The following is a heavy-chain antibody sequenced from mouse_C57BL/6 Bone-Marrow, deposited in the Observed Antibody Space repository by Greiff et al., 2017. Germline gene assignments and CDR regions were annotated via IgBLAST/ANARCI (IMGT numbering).Heavy chain of an antibody. J-gene: IGHJ4*01. CDR1: GYTFTSYW. D-gene: IGHD2-5*01. Sequence: QVQLQQPGAELVRPGSSVKLSCKASGYTFTSYWMDWVKQRPGQGLEWIGNISPSDSETHSNQKFTDKATLTVDKSSSTAYMQLSSLTSEDSAVXYCARGYYSNAKDYWGQGTSVTVSS. CDR2: ISPSDSET. CDR3: ARGYYSNAKDY. V-gene: IGHV1-61*01.